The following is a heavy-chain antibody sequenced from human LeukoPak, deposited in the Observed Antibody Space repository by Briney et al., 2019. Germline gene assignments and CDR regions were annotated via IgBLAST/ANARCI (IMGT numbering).Heavy chain of an antibody. J-gene: IGHJ3*02. CDR2: IYTSGST. V-gene: IGHV4-61*02. CDR1: GGSINSGSYY. CDR3: ATTYYYDSSGFDAFDI. D-gene: IGHD3-22*01. Sequence: SETLSLTCTVSGGSINSGSYYWSWIRQPAGKGLEWIGRIYTSGSTKYNPSLKSRVTISVDTSKNQFSLKLSSMTAADTAVYYCATTYYYDSSGFDAFDIWGQGTMVTVSS.